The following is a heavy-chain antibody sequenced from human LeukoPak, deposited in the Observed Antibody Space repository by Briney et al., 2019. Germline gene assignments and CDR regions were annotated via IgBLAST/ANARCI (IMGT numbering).Heavy chain of an antibody. Sequence: GASLKISCKGSGYSFTSYWIGWVRQLPGKGLEWMGIIYPGDSDTRYSPSFQGQVTISADKSISTAYLQWSSLKASDTAMYYCARSIMSIAARPRWFDPWGQGTLVTVSS. J-gene: IGHJ5*02. V-gene: IGHV5-51*01. CDR2: IYPGDSDT. D-gene: IGHD6-6*01. CDR3: ARSIMSIAARPRWFDP. CDR1: GYSFTSYW.